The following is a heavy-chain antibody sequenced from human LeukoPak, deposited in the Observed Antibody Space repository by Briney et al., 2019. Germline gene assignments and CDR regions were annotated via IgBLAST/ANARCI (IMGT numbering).Heavy chain of an antibody. CDR2: IYYSGST. D-gene: IGHD1-26*01. V-gene: IGHV4-39*07. CDR1: GCSISSSSYY. CDR3: ARVLSYPADY. Sequence: SETLSLTCTVSGCSISSSSYYWGWIRQPPGKGLEWIGSIYYSGSTYYNPSLKSRVTISVDTSKNQFSLKLSSVTAADTAVYYCARVLSYPADYWGQGTLVTVSS. J-gene: IGHJ4*02.